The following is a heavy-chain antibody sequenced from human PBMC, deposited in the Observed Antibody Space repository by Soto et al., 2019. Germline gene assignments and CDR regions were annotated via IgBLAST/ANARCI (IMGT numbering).Heavy chain of an antibody. D-gene: IGHD3-10*01. CDR1: GGSINNQY. CDR3: AMFPSGTSYFDY. Sequence: SETLSLTCTVSGGSINNQYWSWFRQPPGKGLERLGYVYYKGSTTYNPSLKSRVTISVDKSKNQFSLMLTSVTAADTAVYYCAMFPSGTSYFDYWGQGTLVTVSS. J-gene: IGHJ4*02. V-gene: IGHV4-59*08. CDR2: VYYKGST.